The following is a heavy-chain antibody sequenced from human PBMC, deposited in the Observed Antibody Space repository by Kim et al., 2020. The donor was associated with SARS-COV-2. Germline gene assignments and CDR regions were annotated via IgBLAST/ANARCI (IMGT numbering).Heavy chain of an antibody. CDR1: GFTFTSNI. D-gene: IGHD1-7*01. V-gene: IGHV3-30*02. CDR3: AKAPGTSPRHMDV. CDR2: ISYDGGNS. J-gene: IGHJ6*02. Sequence: GGSLRLSCAASGFTFTSNIMHWVRQAPGKGLEWVAFISYDGGNSYYADSVKGRFTISRDNSMNTLYLQMSSLRAEDTAVYYCAKAPGTSPRHMDVWGQGT.